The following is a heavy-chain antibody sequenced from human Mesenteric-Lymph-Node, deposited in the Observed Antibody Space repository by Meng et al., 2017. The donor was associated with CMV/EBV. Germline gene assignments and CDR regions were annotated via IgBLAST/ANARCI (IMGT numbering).Heavy chain of an antibody. D-gene: IGHD2-15*01. J-gene: IGHJ4*02. CDR2: ISSTGSSV. V-gene: IGHV3-11*04. Sequence: GGSLRLSCAASGFTFNDYYMSWIRQAPGKGLEWVSFISSTGSSVYYADSVKGRFTISRDNADNSLYLQMNSLRAEDTAVYFCARDVVGFDYWGQGIVVTVSS. CDR1: GFTFNDYY. CDR3: ARDVVGFDY.